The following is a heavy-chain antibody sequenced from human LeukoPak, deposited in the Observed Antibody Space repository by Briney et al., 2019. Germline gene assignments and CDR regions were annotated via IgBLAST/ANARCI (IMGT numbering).Heavy chain of an antibody. Sequence: PSETLSLTCTVSGGSISSYYWSWIRQPPGKGLEWIGYIYYSGSTNYNPSLKSRVTISVDTSKNQFSLKLSSVTAADTAVYYCARHSRVYARVGYSYGYFDYWGQGTLVTVSS. CDR1: GGSISSYY. J-gene: IGHJ4*02. CDR2: IYYSGST. V-gene: IGHV4-59*08. CDR3: ARHSRVYARVGYSYGYFDY. D-gene: IGHD5-18*01.